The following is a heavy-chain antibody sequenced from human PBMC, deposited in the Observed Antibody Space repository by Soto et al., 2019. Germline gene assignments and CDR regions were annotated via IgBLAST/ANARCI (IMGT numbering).Heavy chain of an antibody. CDR2: MNPVSGDT. CDR3: ARAPRNWGFDF. D-gene: IGHD7-27*01. J-gene: IGHJ4*02. CDR1: GYTFTSYD. V-gene: IGHV1-8*01. Sequence: QVQLVQSGAEVKKPGASVKVSCKASGYTFTSYDFNWVRQATGQGPEWLGWMNPVSGDTGYSQKFQGGVTMTSDTSISTAYMELSSLRSEDTAVYYCARAPRNWGFDFWGQGTQVTVSS.